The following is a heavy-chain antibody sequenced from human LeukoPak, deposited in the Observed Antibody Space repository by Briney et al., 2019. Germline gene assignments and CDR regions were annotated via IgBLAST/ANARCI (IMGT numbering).Heavy chain of an antibody. Sequence: QAGGSLRLSCAASGFTFSSYDMHWVRQATGKGLEWVSAIGTAGDTYYPGSVKGRCTISRENAKNSLYLQMNRLRAENTAVYYCASYDILTGYYNWGPGAPVTVSS. V-gene: IGHV3-13*01. CDR1: GFTFSSYD. J-gene: IGHJ4*02. D-gene: IGHD3-9*01. CDR3: ASYDILTGYYN. CDR2: IGTAGDT.